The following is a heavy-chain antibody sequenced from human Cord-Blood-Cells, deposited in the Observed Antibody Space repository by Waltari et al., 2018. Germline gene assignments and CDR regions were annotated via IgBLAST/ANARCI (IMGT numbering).Heavy chain of an antibody. J-gene: IGHJ4*02. V-gene: IGHV4-38-2*02. D-gene: IGHD6-13*01. CDR2: VYHSGST. Sequence: QVQLQESGPGLVKLSETLSLTCAVSGYSISSGDYWGGTRQPPGKGLAWIGGVYHSGSTYYNPSLKRRVTISVDTSKNQFPLKLSSVTAADTAVYYCARDGFGEQLAFDYWGQGTLVTVSS. CDR3: ARDGFGEQLAFDY. CDR1: GYSISSGDY.